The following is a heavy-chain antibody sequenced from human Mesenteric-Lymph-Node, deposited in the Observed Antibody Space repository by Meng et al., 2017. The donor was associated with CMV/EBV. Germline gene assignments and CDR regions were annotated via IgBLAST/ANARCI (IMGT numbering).Heavy chain of an antibody. Sequence: GESLKISCKVSGYNFNNYWIGWVRQMPGKGLEWMGIIYPGDSDTRYSPSFQGQVTISADKSIRTAYLQWSSLKASDSAMYYCARISNDCGDRSYWYFDLWGRGTLVTVSS. J-gene: IGHJ2*01. CDR1: GYNFNNYW. D-gene: IGHD4-17*01. CDR3: ARISNDCGDRSYWYFDL. CDR2: IYPGDSDT. V-gene: IGHV5-51*01.